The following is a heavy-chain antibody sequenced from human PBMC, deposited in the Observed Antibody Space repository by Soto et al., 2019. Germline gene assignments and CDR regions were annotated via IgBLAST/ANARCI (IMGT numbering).Heavy chain of an antibody. Sequence: SVKVSCKASGGSLNTYAISWVRQAPGQGLEWMGGIIPAFGRVSYAQKFQGRVTITADDSTSTAYMELSGLRSDDTAMYYCADLFLGYCITTTCPPDYWGQGTLVTGSS. CDR3: ADLFLGYCITTTCPPDY. J-gene: IGHJ4*02. CDR2: IIPAFGRV. D-gene: IGHD2-2*01. CDR1: GGSLNTYA. V-gene: IGHV1-69*13.